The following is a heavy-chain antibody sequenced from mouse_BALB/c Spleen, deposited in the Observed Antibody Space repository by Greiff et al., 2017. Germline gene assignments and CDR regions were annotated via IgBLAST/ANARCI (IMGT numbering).Heavy chain of an antibody. CDR3: ARDPHYDYDGYAMDY. D-gene: IGHD2-4*01. J-gene: IGHJ4*01. Sequence: DVKLVESGGGLVKPGGSLKLSCAASGFTFSSYAMSWVRQSPEKRLEWVAEISSGGSYTYYPDTVTGRFTISRDNAKNTLYLEMSSLRSEDTAMYYCARDPHYDYDGYAMDYWGQGTSVTVSS. CDR2: ISSGGSYT. CDR1: GFTFSSYA. V-gene: IGHV5-9-4*01.